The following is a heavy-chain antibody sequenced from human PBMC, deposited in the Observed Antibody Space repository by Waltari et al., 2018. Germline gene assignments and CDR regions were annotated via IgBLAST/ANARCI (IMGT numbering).Heavy chain of an antibody. CDR3: AKDTGGGTSVTLDS. J-gene: IGHJ4*02. CDR2: IRSDGSNE. V-gene: IGHV3-30*02. Sequence: QVQLVESGGGVVQPGGSLRLSCAASGFSFRTYVMHWVRQAPGRELEWVSFIRSDGSNEYYGDSVKGRFTISRDNSKNTLDLQMNSLRAEDTAVYYCAKDTGGGTSVTLDSWGQGTLVTVSS. CDR1: GFSFRTYV. D-gene: IGHD4-17*01.